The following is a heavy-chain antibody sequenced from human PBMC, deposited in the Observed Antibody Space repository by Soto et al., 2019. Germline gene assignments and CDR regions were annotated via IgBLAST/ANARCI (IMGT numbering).Heavy chain of an antibody. CDR1: GFTFSSYW. CDR2: IKPDGSEE. J-gene: IGHJ6*04. D-gene: IGHD3-22*01. Sequence: EVQLEESGGGLVQPGGSLRLSCAASGFTFSSYWMTWARQAPGKGLEWVANIKPDGSEESYVDSVKGRFIVSRDNAENSLYLQMNSLRAEDTAIYYCVREIASRLWGKGTAVTVSS. CDR3: VREIASRL. V-gene: IGHV3-7*01.